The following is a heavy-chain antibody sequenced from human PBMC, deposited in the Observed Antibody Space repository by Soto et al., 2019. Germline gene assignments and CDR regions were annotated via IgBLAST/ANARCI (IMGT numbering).Heavy chain of an antibody. J-gene: IGHJ5*02. Sequence: QVQLQESGPGLVQPSGTLSLTCAVSGDSINNSHWWSWVRQTPGKGLEWIGETYHSGTTNYNPSLNTRVTISIDTSNNYFTLQMNSVTAADTAVYYCAREVNSSSARGPDGFDPWGQGTLVTVSS. CDR2: TYHSGTT. CDR3: AREVNSSSARGPDGFDP. V-gene: IGHV4-4*02. D-gene: IGHD6-6*01. CDR1: GDSINNSHW.